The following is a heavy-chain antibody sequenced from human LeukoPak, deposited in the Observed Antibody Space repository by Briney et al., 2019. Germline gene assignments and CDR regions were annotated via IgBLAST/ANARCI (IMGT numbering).Heavy chain of an antibody. D-gene: IGHD6-13*01. CDR3: ARVYYSRSYDYWYFDL. CDR1: GGSVSDYY. V-gene: IGHV4-59*02. CDR2: IYYTGST. J-gene: IGHJ2*01. Sequence: SETLSLTCTVSGGSVSDYYWSWIRQSPGKGLEWIGYIYYTGSTSYNPSLRSRVTMSADTSKNQFSLKLSSVTAADTAVYYCARVYYSRSYDYWYFDLWGRGTLVTVSS.